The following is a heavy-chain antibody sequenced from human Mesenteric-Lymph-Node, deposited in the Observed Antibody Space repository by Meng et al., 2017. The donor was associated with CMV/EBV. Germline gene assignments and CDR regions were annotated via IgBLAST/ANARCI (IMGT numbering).Heavy chain of an antibody. J-gene: IGHJ4*02. D-gene: IGHD3-3*01. V-gene: IGHV3-23*01. CDR2: ISATGGDT. CDR1: GFIFYSYA. Sequence: GESLKISCAASGFIFYSYAMTWVRQVPGKGLEWVSAISATGGDTYYTDSVKGRFTVSRDNSKNTLYLQMNSLRAEDTAVYYCAKTDDRDFYDYWRGYYPPFDYWGQGTLVTVSS. CDR3: AKTDDRDFYDYWRGYYPPFDY.